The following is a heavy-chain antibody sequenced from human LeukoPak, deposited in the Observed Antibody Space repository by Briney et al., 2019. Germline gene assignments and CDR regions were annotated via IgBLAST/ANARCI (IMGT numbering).Heavy chain of an antibody. J-gene: IGHJ6*02. Sequence: GGSLRLSCEASGLTFSRHWMSWGRQAPGEWLEWVANIMQDGSEKYYVDSVKGRFAISRDNAKNSLYLQMNSLRAEDTAVYYCARDRGGGYYGMDVWGQGTTVTVSS. D-gene: IGHD2-15*01. CDR2: IMQDGSEK. V-gene: IGHV3-7*01. CDR1: GLTFSRHW. CDR3: ARDRGGGYYGMDV.